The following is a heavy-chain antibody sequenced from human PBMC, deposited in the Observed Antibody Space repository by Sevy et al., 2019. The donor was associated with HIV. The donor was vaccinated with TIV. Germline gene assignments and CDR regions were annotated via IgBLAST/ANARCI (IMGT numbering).Heavy chain of an antibody. J-gene: IGHJ4*02. D-gene: IGHD1-26*01. CDR3: AREGETSGHAGAFYI. Sequence: GGSLRLSCSASGINFRNSIFHWVRQAPGKGLEWVALMSFDGSIQYFGDSEMGRLTISRDDSKNTFYLQVNSLRVEDTAVYYCAREGETSGHAGAFYIWGQGTMVTVSS. V-gene: IGHV3-30*04. CDR2: MSFDGSIQ. CDR1: GINFRNSI.